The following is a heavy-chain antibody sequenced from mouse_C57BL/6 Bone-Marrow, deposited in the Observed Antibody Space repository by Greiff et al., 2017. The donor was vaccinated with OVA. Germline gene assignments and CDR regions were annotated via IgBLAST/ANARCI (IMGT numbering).Heavy chain of an antibody. D-gene: IGHD2-12*01. CDR1: GFSITSGYY. J-gene: IGHJ3*01. V-gene: IGHV3-6*01. CDR3: ARGPLRGAWFAY. CDR2: ISYDGSN. Sequence: DVKLQESGPGLVKPSQSLSLTCSVTGFSITSGYYWYWIRQFPGNQLEWMGYISYDGSNNYNPSLKNRISITRHTPKNQFFLKMNAVTTEDTATKYDARGPLRGAWFAYGGRGTLVTVSA.